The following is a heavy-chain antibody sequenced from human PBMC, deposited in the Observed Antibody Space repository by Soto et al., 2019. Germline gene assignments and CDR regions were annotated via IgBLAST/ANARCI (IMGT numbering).Heavy chain of an antibody. V-gene: IGHV1-69*01. CDR3: ANEPN. CDR1: GGSFSGQR. J-gene: IGHJ4*02. CDR2: IIPMFRTT. Sequence: QVQLVQSGAEVKKPGSSVKVSCKASGGSFSGQRVSGVRQAPGQRLEWMGGIIPMFRTTNYARKFQGRLTITADGATYTASMELTSLTSEDTAIYYCANEPNWGQGTLVTVSS.